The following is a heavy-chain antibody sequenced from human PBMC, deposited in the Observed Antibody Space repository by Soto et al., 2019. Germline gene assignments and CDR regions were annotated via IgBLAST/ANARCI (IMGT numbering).Heavy chain of an antibody. CDR3: ARLGSSSWAEGIDT. J-gene: IGHJ5*02. CDR2: FYYSGTT. CDR1: GGSISSGGSY. Sequence: QVQLQEAGPGLVRPSETLSLTCNVSGGSISSGGSYWSWIRQHPEKGLEWIGHFYYSGTTFYNPSLKSRAIIALRSSRAQLSLRLTSVAAADTAIYFCARLGSSSWAEGIDTWGQGTQVTVSS. D-gene: IGHD6-13*01. V-gene: IGHV4-31*03.